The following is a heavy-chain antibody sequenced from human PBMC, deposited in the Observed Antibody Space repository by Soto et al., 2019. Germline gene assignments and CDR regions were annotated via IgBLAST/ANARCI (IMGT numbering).Heavy chain of an antibody. CDR3: ARDRASSGPTWADY. V-gene: IGHV3-30-3*01. J-gene: IGHJ4*02. CDR2: ISYDGSNK. D-gene: IGHD3-22*01. Sequence: HPGGSVRLSCAASGFTFSSYAMHWVRQAPGKGLEWVAVISYDGSNKYYADSVKGRFTISRDNSKNTLYLQMNSLRAEDTAVYYCARDRASSGPTWADYWGQGTLVTVSS. CDR1: GFTFSSYA.